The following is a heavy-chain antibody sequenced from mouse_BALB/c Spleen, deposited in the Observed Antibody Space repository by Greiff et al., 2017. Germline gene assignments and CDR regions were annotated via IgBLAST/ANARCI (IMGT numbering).Heavy chain of an antibody. CDR1: GYSITSGYY. CDR2: ISYDGSN. J-gene: IGHJ4*01. Sequence: EVQLQESGPGLVKPSQSLSLTCSVTGYSITSGYYWNWIRQFPGNKLEWMGYISYDGSNNYNPSLKNRISITRDTSKNQFFLKLNSVTTEDTATYYCARLLRLHYAMDYWGQGTSVTVSS. D-gene: IGHD1-2*01. CDR3: ARLLRLHYAMDY. V-gene: IGHV3-6*02.